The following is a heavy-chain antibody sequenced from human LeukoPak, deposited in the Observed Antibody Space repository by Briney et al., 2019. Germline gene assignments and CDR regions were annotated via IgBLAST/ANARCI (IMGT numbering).Heavy chain of an antibody. V-gene: IGHV3-11*01. CDR3: AKRVHSSSWYRPSYFDY. Sequence: GGSLRLSCAASGFTFTDYYMSWIRQAPEKGLEWLSYISNSGRTMYYADSVKGRVTVSRDNAKNSLSLQMNSLRAEDTAVYYCAKRVHSSSWYRPSYFDYWGQGTLVTVSS. CDR1: GFTFTDYY. J-gene: IGHJ4*02. D-gene: IGHD6-13*01. CDR2: ISNSGRTM.